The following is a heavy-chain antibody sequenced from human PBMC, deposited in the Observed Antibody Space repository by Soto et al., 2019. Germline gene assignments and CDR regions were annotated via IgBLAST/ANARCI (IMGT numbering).Heavy chain of an antibody. V-gene: IGHV3-7*01. CDR1: GFTFSSYW. J-gene: IGHJ3*02. D-gene: IGHD3-3*01. Sequence: PGGSLRLSCAASGFTFSSYWMSWVRQAPGKGLEWVANIKQDGSEKYYVDSVKGRFTISRDNAKNSLYLQMNSLRAEDTAVYYCARSTEITIFGVVISPTDAFDIWGQGTMATVSS. CDR2: IKQDGSEK. CDR3: ARSTEITIFGVVISPTDAFDI.